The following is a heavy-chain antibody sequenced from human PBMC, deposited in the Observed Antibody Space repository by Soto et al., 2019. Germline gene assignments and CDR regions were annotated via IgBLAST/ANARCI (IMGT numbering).Heavy chain of an antibody. J-gene: IGHJ2*01. CDR2: IYYSGST. V-gene: IGHV4-39*01. D-gene: IGHD2-15*01. CDR1: GGSISSSSYY. Sequence: SETLSLTCTVSGGSISSSSYYWGWIRQPPGKGLEWIGSIYYSGSTYYNPSLKSRVTISVDTSKNQFSLKLSSVTAADTAVYYCARRFSLGYCSGGSCYSGSYWYFDLWGRGTLVTAPQ. CDR3: ARRFSLGYCSGGSCYSGSYWYFDL.